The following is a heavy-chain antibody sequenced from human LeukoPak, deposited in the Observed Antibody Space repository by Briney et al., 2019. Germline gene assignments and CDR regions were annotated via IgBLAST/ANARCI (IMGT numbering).Heavy chain of an antibody. Sequence: GGSLRLSCAASEFTFSSYWMQWVRQAPGKGLVWVSRISKEGSVTTYADSVKGRFTISRDNARNTLYLQMNSLGAEDTAVYYCARDGTWPGPACDYWGQGTLVTVSS. J-gene: IGHJ4*02. V-gene: IGHV3-74*03. D-gene: IGHD1-26*01. CDR3: ARDGTWPGPACDY. CDR2: ISKEGSVT. CDR1: EFTFSSYW.